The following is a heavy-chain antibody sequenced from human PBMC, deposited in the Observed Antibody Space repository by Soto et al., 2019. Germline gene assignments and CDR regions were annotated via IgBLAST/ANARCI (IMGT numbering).Heavy chain of an antibody. CDR3: ARDLPDFWSGYPNWFDP. CDR2: IWYDGSNK. CDR1: GFTFSSYG. D-gene: IGHD3-3*01. Sequence: QVQLVESGGGVVQPGRSLRLSYAASGFTFSSYGMHWVRQAPGKGLEWVAVIWYDGSNKYYADSVKGRFTISRDNSKNTLYLQMNSLRAEDTAVYYCARDLPDFWSGYPNWFDPWGQGTLVTVSS. J-gene: IGHJ5*02. V-gene: IGHV3-33*01.